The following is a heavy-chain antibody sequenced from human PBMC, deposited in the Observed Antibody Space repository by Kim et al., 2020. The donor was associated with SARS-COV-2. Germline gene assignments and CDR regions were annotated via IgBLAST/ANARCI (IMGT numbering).Heavy chain of an antibody. D-gene: IGHD1-26*01. J-gene: IGHJ6*02. Sequence: ASVKVSCKASGYTFTGYYMHWVRQAPGQGLEWMGWINPNSGGTNYAQKFQGRVTMTRDTSISTAYMELSRLRSDDTAVYYCAREGSGSYLGAYYYYGMDVWGQGTTVTVSS. CDR3: AREGSGSYLGAYYYYGMDV. CDR2: INPNSGGT. CDR1: GYTFTGYY. V-gene: IGHV1-2*02.